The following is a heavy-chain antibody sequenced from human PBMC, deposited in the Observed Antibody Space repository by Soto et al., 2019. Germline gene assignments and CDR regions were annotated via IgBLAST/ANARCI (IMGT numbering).Heavy chain of an antibody. J-gene: IGHJ2*01. CDR1: GGSISSGGYY. V-gene: IGHV4-31*03. CDR2: IYYSGST. CDR3: ARVTTVVTPYFDL. D-gene: IGHD2-21*02. Sequence: QVQLQESGPGLVKPSQTLSLTCTVSGGSISSGGYYWSWIRQHPGKGLEWIGYIYYSGSTYYNPSLKSRVTISRATAKNQFSLKLSSVTAADTAVYYCARVTTVVTPYFDLWGRGTLVTVSS.